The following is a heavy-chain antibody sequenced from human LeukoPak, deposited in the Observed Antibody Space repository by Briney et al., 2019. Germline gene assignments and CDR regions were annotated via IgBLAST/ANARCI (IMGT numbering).Heavy chain of an antibody. J-gene: IGHJ4*02. Sequence: GGSLRLSCSASGFIFSNYEMTWVRQAPGKGLEWVAYITNGGATKYYADSVKGRLTISRDDATNSLYLQMNSLRVDDTAVYYCARDKERRLVGYFDYWGQGTLVTVS. CDR3: ARDKERRLVGYFDY. D-gene: IGHD2-8*02. CDR1: GFIFSNYE. V-gene: IGHV3-48*03. CDR2: ITNGGATK.